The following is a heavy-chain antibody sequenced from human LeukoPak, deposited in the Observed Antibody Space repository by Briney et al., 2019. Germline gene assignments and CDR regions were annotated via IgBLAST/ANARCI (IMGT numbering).Heavy chain of an antibody. CDR1: GFTFSSYG. CDR2: IWYDGSNK. J-gene: IGHJ4*02. V-gene: IGHV3-33*01. Sequence: PGRSLRLSCAASGFTFSSYGMHWVRQAPGKGLEWVAVIWYDGSNKYYADSAKGRFTISRDNSKNTLYLQMNSLRAEDTAVYYCAREGSGWYDYWGQGTLVTVSS. D-gene: IGHD6-19*01. CDR3: AREGSGWYDY.